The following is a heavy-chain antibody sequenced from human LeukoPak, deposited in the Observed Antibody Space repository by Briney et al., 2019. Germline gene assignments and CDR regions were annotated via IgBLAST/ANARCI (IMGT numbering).Heavy chain of an antibody. D-gene: IGHD2-8*02. V-gene: IGHV3-23*01. CDR3: ATYRQVLLPFES. J-gene: IGHJ4*02. Sequence: GGFLKLPCSTPGFNLSPLALVRVPPPSGEGLEWVSSIFPSGGEIHYADSVRGRFTISRDNSKSTLSLQMNSLRAEDTAIYYCATYRQVLLPFESWGQGTLVTVSS. CDR2: IFPSGGEI. CDR1: GFNLSPLA.